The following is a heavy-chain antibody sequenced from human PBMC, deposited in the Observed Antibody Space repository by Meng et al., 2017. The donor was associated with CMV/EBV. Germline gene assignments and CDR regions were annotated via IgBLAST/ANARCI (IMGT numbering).Heavy chain of an antibody. Sequence: SCEASGFTVSRSWMHWVRQGPGKGLVWVARTNTDASDTKYADSVKGRFTISRDNAKNTLYLEVNSLRAEDTAVYYCARWSGDWHAIDFWGQGTLVTVSS. D-gene: IGHD2-21*02. V-gene: IGHV3-74*01. CDR1: GFTVSRSW. CDR2: TNTDASDT. CDR3: ARWSGDWHAIDF. J-gene: IGHJ4*02.